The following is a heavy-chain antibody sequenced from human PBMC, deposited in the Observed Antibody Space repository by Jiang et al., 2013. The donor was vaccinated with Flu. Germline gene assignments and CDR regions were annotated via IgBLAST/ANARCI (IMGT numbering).Heavy chain of an antibody. Sequence: QPPGKGLEWVSGVSGGGDNTYYTDSVKGRFTISRDNSKNTLDLQMNSLRAEDTAVYYCAKVRVTGTYVVDYWGQGTLVTVSS. CDR2: VSGGGDNT. V-gene: IGHV3-23*01. D-gene: IGHD6-19*01. CDR3: AKVRVTGTYVVDY. J-gene: IGHJ4*02.